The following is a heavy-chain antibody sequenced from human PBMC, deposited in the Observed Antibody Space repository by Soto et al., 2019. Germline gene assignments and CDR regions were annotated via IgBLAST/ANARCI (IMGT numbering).Heavy chain of an antibody. J-gene: IGHJ6*02. CDR2: IYHSGST. CDR1: GGSISSSNW. D-gene: IGHD2-2*01. V-gene: IGHV4-4*02. Sequence: SETLSLTCAVSGGSISSSNWWSWVRQPPGKGLEWIGEIYHSGSTNYNPSLKSRVTISVDKSKNQFSLKLSSVTAADTAVYYCARACSSTSCFYYYGMDVWGQGTTVTVSS. CDR3: ARACSSTSCFYYYGMDV.